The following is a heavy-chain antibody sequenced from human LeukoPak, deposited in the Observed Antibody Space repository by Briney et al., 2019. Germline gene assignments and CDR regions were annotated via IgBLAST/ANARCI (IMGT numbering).Heavy chain of an antibody. V-gene: IGHV3-23*01. D-gene: IGHD3-10*01. Sequence: TGGSLRLSCAASGFTSSSYAMSWVRQAPGKGLEWVSAISGSGGSTYYADSVKGRFTISRDNSKNTLYLQMNSLRAEDTAVYYCAKGTFTMVRGGIDYWGQGTLVTVSS. CDR1: GFTSSSYA. J-gene: IGHJ4*02. CDR2: ISGSGGST. CDR3: AKGTFTMVRGGIDY.